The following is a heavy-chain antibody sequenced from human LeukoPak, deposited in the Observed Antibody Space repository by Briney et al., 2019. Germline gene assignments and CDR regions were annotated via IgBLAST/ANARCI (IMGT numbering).Heavy chain of an antibody. Sequence: SETLSLTCTVSGGSISSSSYYWSWIRQPAGKGLEWIGRIYTSGSTNYNPSLKSRVTMSVDTSKNQFSLQLNSVTPEDTAVYYCARGGVGATTLPYYYYYYMDVWGKGTTVTVSS. CDR1: GGSISSSSYY. CDR3: ARGGVGATTLPYYYYYYMDV. J-gene: IGHJ6*03. D-gene: IGHD1-26*01. V-gene: IGHV4-61*02. CDR2: IYTSGST.